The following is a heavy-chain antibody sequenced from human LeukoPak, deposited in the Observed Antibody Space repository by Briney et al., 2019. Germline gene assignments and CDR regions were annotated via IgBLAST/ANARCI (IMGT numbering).Heavy chain of an antibody. V-gene: IGHV3-15*01. CDR2: IKSKTDGGTT. J-gene: IGHJ6*03. Sequence: GGSLRLSCAASGFTFSNAWMSWVRQAPGKGLEWVGRIKSKTDGGTTDYAAPVKGRFTISRDDSKNTLYLQMNSLKTEDTAVYYCTTSADYDSSGRLYYYYYMDVWGKGTTVTVSS. D-gene: IGHD3-22*01. CDR3: TTSADYDSSGRLYYYYYMDV. CDR1: GFTFSNAW.